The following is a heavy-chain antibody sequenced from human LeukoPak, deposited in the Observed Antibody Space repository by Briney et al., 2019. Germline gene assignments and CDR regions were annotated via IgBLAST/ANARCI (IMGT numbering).Heavy chain of an antibody. V-gene: IGHV4-31*03. CDR2: IYYSGST. J-gene: IGHJ4*02. CDR1: GGSISSGGYY. CDR3: ARDRIYDSSLGRFYYFDY. Sequence: PSETLSLTCTVSGGSISSGGYYWSWIRQHPGKGLEWIGYIYYSGSTYYNPSLKSRVTISVDTSKNQFSLKLSSVTAADTAEYYCARDRIYDSSLGRFYYFDYWGQGTLVTVSS. D-gene: IGHD3-22*01.